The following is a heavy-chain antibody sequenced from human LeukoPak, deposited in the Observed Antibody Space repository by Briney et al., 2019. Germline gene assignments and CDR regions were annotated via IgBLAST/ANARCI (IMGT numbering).Heavy chain of an antibody. D-gene: IGHD6-13*01. Sequence: ASVKVSCKASGYTFTSYGISWVRQAPGLGLEWMGWISAYNGNTNYAQKLQGRVTMTTDTSTSTAYMELRSLRSDDTAVYYCARDQQLVRYYYYGMDVWGQGTTVTVSS. CDR1: GYTFTSYG. CDR2: ISAYNGNT. V-gene: IGHV1-18*01. J-gene: IGHJ6*02. CDR3: ARDQQLVRYYYYGMDV.